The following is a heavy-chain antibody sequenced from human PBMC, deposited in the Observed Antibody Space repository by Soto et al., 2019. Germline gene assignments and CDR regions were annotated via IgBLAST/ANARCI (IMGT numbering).Heavy chain of an antibody. CDR1: GFTVRSHY. Sequence: EVQLVESGGGLIQPGGSLRLSCAASGFTVRSHYMTWVRQAPGTGLEWVSVIYSRGSTDYADSVKGRFTISRDNSKNTRYLQMNSLSADDTAVYYCASGIVSPYWYFDFWGRVTLVTVSS. J-gene: IGHJ2*01. V-gene: IGHV3-53*01. D-gene: IGHD3-22*01. CDR3: ASGIVSPYWYFDF. CDR2: IYSRGST.